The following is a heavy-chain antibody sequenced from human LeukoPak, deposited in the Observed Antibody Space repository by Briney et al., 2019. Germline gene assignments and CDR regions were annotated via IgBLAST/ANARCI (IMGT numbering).Heavy chain of an antibody. CDR3: ARGESSSSPLYYYYYMDV. CDR1: GGSISSSNYY. Sequence: PSQTLSLTCTVSGGSISSSNYYWSWLRQPAGKGVEWSGRMYTSGTTNYNPSLRSRVTISVDTSTNQFSLKLNSVPAADTAVYYCARGESSSSPLYYYYYMDVWGKGTTVTVSS. D-gene: IGHD6-6*01. V-gene: IGHV4-61*02. CDR2: MYTSGTT. J-gene: IGHJ6*03.